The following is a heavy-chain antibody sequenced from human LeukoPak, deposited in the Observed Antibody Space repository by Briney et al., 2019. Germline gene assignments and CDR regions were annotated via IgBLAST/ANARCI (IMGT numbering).Heavy chain of an antibody. CDR1: GFTFSNAW. Sequence: GGSLRLSCAASGFTFSNAWTTWVRQAPGKGLEWVARVKSKRDGGTIDYAAPVKGRFTISRDDSKDTLYLQMNSLEIEDAAVYYCTTVGSAWNFDYWGQGTLVTVSS. J-gene: IGHJ4*02. CDR3: TTVGSAWNFDY. V-gene: IGHV3-15*01. CDR2: VKSKRDGGTI. D-gene: IGHD6-25*01.